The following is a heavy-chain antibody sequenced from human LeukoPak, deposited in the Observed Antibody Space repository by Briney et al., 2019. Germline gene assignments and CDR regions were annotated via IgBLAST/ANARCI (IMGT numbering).Heavy chain of an antibody. V-gene: IGHV1-46*01. CDR1: GYTLTELS. CDR3: ARINSYGSFDY. J-gene: IGHJ4*02. CDR2: INPSGGST. D-gene: IGHD5-18*01. Sequence: ASVKVSCKVSGYTLTELSMHWVRQAPGQGLEWMGIINPSGGSTSYAQKFQGRVTMTRDTSTSTVYMELSSLRSEDTAVYYCARINSYGSFDYWGQGTLVTVSS.